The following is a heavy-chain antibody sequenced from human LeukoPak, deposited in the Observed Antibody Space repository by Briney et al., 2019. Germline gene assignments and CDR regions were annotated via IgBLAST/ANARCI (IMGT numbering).Heavy chain of an antibody. CDR1: GFTFSSYA. J-gene: IGHJ4*02. Sequence: GGSLRLTCAASGFTFSSYAMSWVRQAPGKGLEWVSAISGSGGSTYYADSVKGRFTISRDNSKNTLYLQMNSLRAEDTAVYYCVSPKYSSAWFFDYWGQGTLVTVSS. CDR2: ISGSGGST. D-gene: IGHD6-19*01. CDR3: VSPKYSSAWFFDY. V-gene: IGHV3-23*01.